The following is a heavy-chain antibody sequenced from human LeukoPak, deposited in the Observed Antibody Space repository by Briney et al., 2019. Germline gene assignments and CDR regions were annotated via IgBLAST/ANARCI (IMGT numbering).Heavy chain of an antibody. CDR3: ARQPRYYDSSGYYYVRRYYFDY. D-gene: IGHD3-22*01. V-gene: IGHV4-39*01. CDR1: GGSISSSSYY. J-gene: IGHJ4*02. CDR2: IYYSGST. Sequence: PSETLSLTRTVSGGSISSSSYYWGWIRQPPGKGLEWIGSIYYSGSTYYNPSLKSRVTISVDTSKNQFSLKLSSVTAADTAVYYCARQPRYYDSSGYYYVRRYYFDYWGQGTLVTVSP.